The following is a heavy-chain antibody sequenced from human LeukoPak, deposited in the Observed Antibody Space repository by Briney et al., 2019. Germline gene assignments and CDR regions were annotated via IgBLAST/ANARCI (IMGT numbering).Heavy chain of an antibody. CDR1: GFTFDDYA. V-gene: IGHV3-9*01. D-gene: IGHD3-22*01. CDR2: ISWNSGSI. CDR3: AKDIGGHYYDSSGCYDY. J-gene: IGHJ4*02. Sequence: PGGSLRLSCAASGFTFDDYAMHWVRQAPGKGLEWVSGISWNSGSIGYADSVKGRFTISRDNAKNSLYLQMNSLRAEDTALYYCAKDIGGHYYDSSGCYDYWGQGTLVTVSS.